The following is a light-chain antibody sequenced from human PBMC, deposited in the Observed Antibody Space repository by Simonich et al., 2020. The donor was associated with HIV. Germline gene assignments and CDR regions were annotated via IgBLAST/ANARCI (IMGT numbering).Light chain of an antibody. CDR3: QQSYSSPYT. CDR2: GAS. J-gene: IGKJ2*01. CDR1: QSVSSS. Sequence: EIVMTQSPATLSVSPGERATPSCRASQSVSSSLAWYQQKPGQAPRLIIYGASTRATGIPARFSGSGSGTEFTLTISSMQSEDFATYYCQQSYSSPYTFGQGTKLEIK. V-gene: IGKV3-15*01.